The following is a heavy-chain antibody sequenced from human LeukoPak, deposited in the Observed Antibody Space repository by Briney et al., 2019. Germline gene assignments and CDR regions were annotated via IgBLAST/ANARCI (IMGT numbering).Heavy chain of an antibody. V-gene: IGHV4-4*07. D-gene: IGHD3-3*01. CDR1: GGSISSYY. CDR2: IYTGGST. CDR3: AREKRGDFWSGQITFVGY. Sequence: SENLSLTCTVSGGSISSYYWSWIRQPAGKGLEWIGRIYTGGSTNYNPSLKSRVTMSVDTSKNQFSLKLSSVTAADTAVYYCAREKRGDFWSGQITFVGYWGQGSLVTVSS. J-gene: IGHJ4*02.